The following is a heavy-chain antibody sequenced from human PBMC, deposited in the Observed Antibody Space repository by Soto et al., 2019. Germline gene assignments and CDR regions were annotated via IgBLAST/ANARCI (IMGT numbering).Heavy chain of an antibody. J-gene: IGHJ4*02. CDR2: IYPGDSDT. Sequence: PGESLKISCKGSGYSFTSYWIGWVRQMPGKGLEWMGIIYPGDSDTRYSPSFQGQVTISADKSISTAYLQWSSLKASDTAMYYCARHKTGFRDGYNFFSSTIDYWGQGTLVIVSS. CDR1: GYSFTSYW. D-gene: IGHD5-12*01. V-gene: IGHV5-51*01. CDR3: ARHKTGFRDGYNFFSSTIDY.